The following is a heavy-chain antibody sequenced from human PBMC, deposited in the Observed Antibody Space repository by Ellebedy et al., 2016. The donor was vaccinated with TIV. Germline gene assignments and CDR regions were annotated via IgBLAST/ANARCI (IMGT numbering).Heavy chain of an antibody. J-gene: IGHJ4*02. V-gene: IGHV4-4*07. CDR2: IYSNGRT. CDR1: GGSIINYY. CDR3: ARDLTLVRGAIGY. D-gene: IGHD3-10*01. Sequence: MPSETLSLTCTVSGGSIINYYWNWIRQPAGKGLEWIGRIYSNGRTNNNPSLKSRVTMSVDPSKTQFSLRRSSVTAADTDVYYCARDLTLVRGAIGYWGQGTLVTVSS.